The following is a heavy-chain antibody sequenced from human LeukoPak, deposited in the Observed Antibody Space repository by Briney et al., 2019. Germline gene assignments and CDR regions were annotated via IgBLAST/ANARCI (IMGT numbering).Heavy chain of an antibody. Sequence: PSETLSLTCTVSGGSISSSSYYWGWIRQPPGKGLEWIGSIYYSGSTYYNPSLKSRVTISVDTSKNQFSLKLSSVTAADTAVYYCARLGMYTGVDIWGQGTMVTVSS. CDR3: ARLGMYTGVDI. J-gene: IGHJ3*02. CDR1: GGSISSSSYY. D-gene: IGHD1-14*01. V-gene: IGHV4-39*01. CDR2: IYYSGST.